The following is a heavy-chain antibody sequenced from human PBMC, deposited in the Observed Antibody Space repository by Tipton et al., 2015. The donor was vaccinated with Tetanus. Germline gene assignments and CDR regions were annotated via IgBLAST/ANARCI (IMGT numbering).Heavy chain of an antibody. CDR3: ARDETYYDFWSGYSSGYYGMDV. D-gene: IGHD3-3*01. J-gene: IGHJ6*02. Sequence: SLRLSCIASGFTFSDYSMNWVRQAPGKGLEWVSYISSRSTTMYYADSVKSRFTISRDNSKNTLYLQMNSLRAEDTAVYYCARDETYYDFWSGYSSGYYGMDVWGQGTTVTVSS. CDR1: GFTFSDYS. CDR2: ISSRSTTM. V-gene: IGHV3-48*01.